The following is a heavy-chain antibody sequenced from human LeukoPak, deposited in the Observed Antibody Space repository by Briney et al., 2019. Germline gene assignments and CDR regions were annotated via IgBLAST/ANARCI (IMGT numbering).Heavy chain of an antibody. CDR2: ISAYNGNT. CDR1: GYTFTSYG. D-gene: IGHD2-2*01. V-gene: IGHV1-18*01. J-gene: IGHJ6*02. Sequence: ASVKVSCKASGYTFTSYGISWVRQAPGQGLEWMGWISAYNGNTNYAQKLQGRVTMTTDTSTSTAYMELRSLRSDDTAVYYCARDAVVVPAAHYGMDVWGQGTTVTVSS. CDR3: ARDAVVVPAAHYGMDV.